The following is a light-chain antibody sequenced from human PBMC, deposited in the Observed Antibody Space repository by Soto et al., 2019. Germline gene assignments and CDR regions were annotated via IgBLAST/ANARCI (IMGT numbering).Light chain of an antibody. CDR3: QQFASYPPLT. J-gene: IGKJ4*01. Sequence: AIPLTQSPSSLSASVGDRVTITCRASQGIRSALAWYQQKPGKAPKLLISEASNLETGVPSRFGGSGSGTDFTLTISSLQPEDFATYYCQQFASYPPLTFGGGTKVEI. CDR2: EAS. V-gene: IGKV1-13*02. CDR1: QGIRSA.